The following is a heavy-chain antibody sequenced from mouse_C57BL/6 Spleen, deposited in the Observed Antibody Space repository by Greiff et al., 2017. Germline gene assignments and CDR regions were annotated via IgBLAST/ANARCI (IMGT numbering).Heavy chain of an antibody. CDR3: AGDRDGYYYFDV. J-gene: IGHJ1*03. Sequence: VQLVESGPGLVKPSQSLFLTCSITGFPITSGYYWIWIRQSPGKPLEWMGYITHSGETFYNPSLQSPISITRETSKNQFFLQLNSVTTEYTAMYYCAGDRDGYYYFDVWGTGTTVTVSS. CDR1: GFPITSGYY. V-gene: IGHV12-3*01. D-gene: IGHD2-3*01. CDR2: ITHSGET.